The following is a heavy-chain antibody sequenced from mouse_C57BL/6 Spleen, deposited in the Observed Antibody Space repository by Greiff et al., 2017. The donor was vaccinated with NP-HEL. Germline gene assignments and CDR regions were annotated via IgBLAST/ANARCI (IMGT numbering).Heavy chain of an antibody. D-gene: IGHD2-12*01. V-gene: IGHV1-59*01. CDR3: ARRGLYNYAMDY. CDR2: IDPSDSYT. J-gene: IGHJ4*01. CDR1: GYTFTSYW. Sequence: VQLQQPGAELVRPGTSVKLSCKASGYTFTSYWMHWVKQRPGQGLEWIGVIDPSDSYTNYNQKFKGKATLTVDTSSSTAYMQLSSLTSEDSAVYYCARRGLYNYAMDYWGQGTSVTVSS.